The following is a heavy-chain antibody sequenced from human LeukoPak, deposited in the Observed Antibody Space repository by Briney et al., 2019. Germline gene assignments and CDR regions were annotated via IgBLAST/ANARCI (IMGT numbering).Heavy chain of an antibody. D-gene: IGHD4/OR15-4a*01. J-gene: IGHJ4*02. V-gene: IGHV2-5*02. CDR1: GFSLNTRGVG. Sequence: SGPTLVKPTQTLTLTCTFSGFSLNTRGVGVAWIRQPPGKALEWLALIYWDNDDRYSPSLKSRLTISKDASKNQVVLTMTNMDPVDTATYFCARTPLVITAKGFFDYWGRGTLVTVSS. CDR3: ARTPLVITAKGFFDY. CDR2: IYWDNDD.